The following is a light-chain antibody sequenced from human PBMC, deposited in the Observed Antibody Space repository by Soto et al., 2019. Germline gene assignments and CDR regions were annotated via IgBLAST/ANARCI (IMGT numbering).Light chain of an antibody. V-gene: IGKV3-15*01. CDR2: GAS. J-gene: IGKJ5*01. CDR3: QQYNNWST. CDR1: QSVSSN. Sequence: EIVMTQSPATLSVSPGERATLSCRPSQSVSSNLAWYQQKPGQAPRLLFYGASTTATVIPAWFSGSGSGKEITLTISSLPSEDFAVYYCQQYNNWSTFGQGTRLE.